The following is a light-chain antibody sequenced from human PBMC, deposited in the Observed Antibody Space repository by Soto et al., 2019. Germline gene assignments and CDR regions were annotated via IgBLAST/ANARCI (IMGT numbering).Light chain of an antibody. CDR1: HSISSY. CDR3: QQYNSFPWT. CDR2: NAS. J-gene: IGKJ1*01. V-gene: IGKV1-5*03. Sequence: DIQITQSPSTLSASVVDRVTLTCRASHSISSYLAWYQQKPGKAPKLLIYNASNLQSGVPSRFSGSGSGTEFTLTISSLQPDDFAAYYCQQYNSFPWTFGQGTKV.